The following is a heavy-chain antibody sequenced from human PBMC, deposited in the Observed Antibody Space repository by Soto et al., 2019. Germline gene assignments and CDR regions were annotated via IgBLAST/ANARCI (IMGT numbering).Heavy chain of an antibody. CDR2: IYHSVST. J-gene: IGHJ4*02. V-gene: IGHV4-30-2*01. CDR3: PRVPAY. Sequence: QLQLLESGSGLVKPSQTLSLTCAVSGGSISSGGYSWSWILQPQGKGMEYIGYIYHSVSTYYSPSIKSRVTISEDRSQSQFPLRLSSVTAADTSVYYSPRVPAYRGQGTLVTVSS. CDR1: GGSISSGGYS.